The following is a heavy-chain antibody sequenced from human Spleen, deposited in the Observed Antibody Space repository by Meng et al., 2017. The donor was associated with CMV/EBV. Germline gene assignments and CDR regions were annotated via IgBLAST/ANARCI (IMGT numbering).Heavy chain of an antibody. V-gene: IGHV5-51*01. CDR3: ARSIMVAGSLYYYAMGV. CDR2: IYPADSDT. J-gene: IGHJ6*02. D-gene: IGHD6-19*01. CDR1: GYSFTNYW. Sequence: GESLKISCEGSGYSFTNYWIGWVRQMPGKGLEWMGVIYPADSDTKYSPSFQGRVTISADKSISTAYLQLSSLKASDTAMYYCARSIMVAGSLYYYAMGVWGQGTTVTVSS.